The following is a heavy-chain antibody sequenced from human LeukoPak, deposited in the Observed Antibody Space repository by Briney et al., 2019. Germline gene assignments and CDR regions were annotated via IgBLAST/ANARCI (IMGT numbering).Heavy chain of an antibody. CDR2: IYYSGST. D-gene: IGHD4-23*01. Sequence: SETLSLTCTVSGGSINSSYWNWIRQPPGKGLEWIGYIYYSGSTYYNPSLKSRVIISVDTSKKQFSLKLSSVSAADTAVYYCARGPPPYMVREWGRGTLVTVSS. CDR1: GGSINSSY. CDR3: ARGPPPYMVRE. J-gene: IGHJ4*02. V-gene: IGHV4-30-4*08.